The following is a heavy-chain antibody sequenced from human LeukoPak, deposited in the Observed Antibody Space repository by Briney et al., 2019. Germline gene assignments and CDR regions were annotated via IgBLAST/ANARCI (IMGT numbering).Heavy chain of an antibody. J-gene: IGHJ4*02. Sequence: PGGSLRRSCAASGVTISSNYMSWVRQAPGKGLEWVSVIYSGGSTYYADSVKGRFTISRDNSKNTLYLQMNSLRAEDTAVYYCARAGQRAYFDYWGQGTLVTVSS. V-gene: IGHV3-66*02. CDR3: ARAGQRAYFDY. CDR1: GVTISSNY. CDR2: IYSGGST.